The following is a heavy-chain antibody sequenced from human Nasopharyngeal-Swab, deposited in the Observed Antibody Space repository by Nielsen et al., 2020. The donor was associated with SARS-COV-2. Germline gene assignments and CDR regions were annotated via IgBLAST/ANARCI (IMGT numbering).Heavy chain of an antibody. Sequence: GGSLRLSCAASGFTFSNYWMHWVRQAPGKGLEWVSSISSSSSYINYADSVKGRFTISRDNAENSLYLQMNSLRAEDTAVYYCAREAASGYDSYYYYGMDVWGQGTTVTVSS. CDR3: AREAASGYDSYYYYGMDV. CDR2: ISSSSSYI. V-gene: IGHV3-21*01. J-gene: IGHJ6*02. CDR1: GFTFSNYW. D-gene: IGHD5-12*01.